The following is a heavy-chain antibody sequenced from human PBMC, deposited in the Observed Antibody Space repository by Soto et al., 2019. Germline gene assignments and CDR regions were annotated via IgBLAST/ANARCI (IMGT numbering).Heavy chain of an antibody. CDR2: IIPIFGTA. Sequence: VASVKVSCKASGGTFSSYAISWVRQAPGQGLEWMGGIIPIFGTANYAQKFQGRVTITADKSTSTAYMELSSLRSEDTAVYYCARDGCGGDCPRYDYWGQGTLVTVSS. D-gene: IGHD2-21*02. J-gene: IGHJ4*02. CDR3: ARDGCGGDCPRYDY. CDR1: GGTFSSYA. V-gene: IGHV1-69*06.